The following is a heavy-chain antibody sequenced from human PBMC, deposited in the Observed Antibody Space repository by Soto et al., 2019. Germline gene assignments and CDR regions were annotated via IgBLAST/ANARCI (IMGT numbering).Heavy chain of an antibody. J-gene: IGHJ4*02. V-gene: IGHV3-74*01. D-gene: IGHD6-19*01. CDR1: GFSFSDSW. CDR2: IIGNGNGA. CDR3: ARVAVATRGIDY. Sequence: GGSLRLSCVASGFSFSDSWMHWVRQAPEKGLVWLSRIIGNGNGANYADFVKGRFTISRDNAKNTVYLQMNSLSDEDTAVYYCARVAVATRGIDYWGQGTLVTVSS.